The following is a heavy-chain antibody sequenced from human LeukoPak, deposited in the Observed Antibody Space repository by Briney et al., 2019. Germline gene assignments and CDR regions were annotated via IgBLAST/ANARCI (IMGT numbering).Heavy chain of an antibody. CDR2: IYHSGST. Sequence: KTSETLSLTCTVSGYSISSGYYWGWIRQPPGKGLEWIGSIYHSGSTNYNPSLKSRVTISVDKSKNQFSLKLSSVTAADTAVYYCAREGAVAGTGWFDPWGQGTLVTVSS. V-gene: IGHV4-38-2*02. D-gene: IGHD6-19*01. CDR3: AREGAVAGTGWFDP. J-gene: IGHJ5*02. CDR1: GYSISSGYY.